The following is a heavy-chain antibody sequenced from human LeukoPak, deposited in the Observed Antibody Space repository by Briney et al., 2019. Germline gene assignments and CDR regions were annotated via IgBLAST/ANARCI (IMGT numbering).Heavy chain of an antibody. V-gene: IGHV1-8*01. Sequence: GESLKISCKASGYTFTSYSINWVRQATGQGLEWMGWMNPNNGNTGYAQKFQGRLTMTRNTSISTAYMELSSLRSEDTAVYYCARGALEMATISYWGQGTLVTVSS. J-gene: IGHJ4*02. CDR2: MNPNNGNT. D-gene: IGHD5-24*01. CDR3: ARGALEMATISY. CDR1: GYTFTSYS.